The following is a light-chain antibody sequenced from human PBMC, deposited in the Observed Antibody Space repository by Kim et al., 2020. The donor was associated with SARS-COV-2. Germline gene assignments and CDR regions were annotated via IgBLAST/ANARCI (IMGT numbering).Light chain of an antibody. Sequence: VALGQTVRINSQSDSLRSDYATWYQQKPGQAPIVGSYGKNNRPSGIPDRFSGSSSGNTASLTITGTQAGDEADYYCNSRDKNKNVLFGGGTQLTVL. CDR2: GKN. J-gene: IGLJ2*01. CDR3: NSRDKNKNVL. V-gene: IGLV3-19*01. CDR1: SLRSDY.